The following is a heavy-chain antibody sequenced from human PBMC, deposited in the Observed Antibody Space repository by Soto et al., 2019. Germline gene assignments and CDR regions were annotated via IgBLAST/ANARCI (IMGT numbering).Heavy chain of an antibody. J-gene: IGHJ4*02. Sequence: GGSLRLSCAASGFTVSSNYMSWVRQAPGKGLEWVSVIYSGGSTYYADSVKGRFTISRDNSKNTLYLQMNSLRAEDTAVYYFARSGNYDFWSGYHFDYWGQGTLVTVSS. CDR2: IYSGGST. CDR1: GFTVSSNY. V-gene: IGHV3-66*01. D-gene: IGHD3-3*01. CDR3: ARSGNYDFWSGYHFDY.